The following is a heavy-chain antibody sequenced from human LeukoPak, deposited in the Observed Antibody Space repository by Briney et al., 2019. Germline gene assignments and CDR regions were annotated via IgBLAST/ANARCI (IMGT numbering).Heavy chain of an antibody. V-gene: IGHV1-2*02. CDR1: GYTFTGYY. CDR3: ARAGERCSSTSCYYHYYYMDV. CDR2: ISPNTGGT. J-gene: IGHJ6*03. Sequence: ASVKVSCKTSGYTFTGYYMHWVRQAPGQGLEWMGWISPNTGGTNYAQKFQGRVTMTNDTSISTAYMELSRLRSDDTAVYYCARAGERCSSTSCYYHYYYMDVWGKGTTVTVSS. D-gene: IGHD2-2*01.